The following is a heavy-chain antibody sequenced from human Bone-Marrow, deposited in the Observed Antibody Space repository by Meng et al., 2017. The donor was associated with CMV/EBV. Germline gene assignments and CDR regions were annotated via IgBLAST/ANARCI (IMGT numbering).Heavy chain of an antibody. D-gene: IGHD6-19*01. V-gene: IGHV1-2*02. CDR3: ARGVAVAEVIDY. CDR1: GYTFTGYY. Sequence: ASVKVSCKASGYTFTGYYMHWVRQAPGQGLEWMGWINPNSGGTNYAQKFQGRVTMTRDTSISTAYMELSRLRSDDTAVYYCARGVAVAEVIDYWGQRTLVTVSS. J-gene: IGHJ4*02. CDR2: INPNSGGT.